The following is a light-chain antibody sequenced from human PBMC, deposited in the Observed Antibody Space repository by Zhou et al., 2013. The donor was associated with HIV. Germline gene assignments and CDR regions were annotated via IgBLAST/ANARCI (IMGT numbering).Light chain of an antibody. V-gene: IGKV3-20*01. Sequence: IVMTQSPATLSASPGERVTLSCKASQSITTNLAWYQQKSGQAPRLLIYGASSRATGIPDRFSGSGSGTDFTLTISRLEPEDFAVYYCQQYGSSPFITFGQGTRLEIK. CDR2: GAS. J-gene: IGKJ5*01. CDR1: QSITTN. CDR3: QQYGSSPFIT.